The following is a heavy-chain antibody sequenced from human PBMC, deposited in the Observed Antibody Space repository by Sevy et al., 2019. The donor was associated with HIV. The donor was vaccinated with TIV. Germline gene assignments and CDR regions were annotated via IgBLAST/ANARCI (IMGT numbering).Heavy chain of an antibody. CDR1: RFTFSNYG. D-gene: IGHD1-26*01. CDR2: ISYDGSNK. J-gene: IGHJ4*02. V-gene: IGHV3-33*05. Sequence: GGSLRLSCAVSRFTFSNYGMHWVRQAPGKGLEWVALISYDGSNKHYADSVKGRFTISRDNVKNTLFLDMNSLRAEVTAIYYCAKDAGTYYLTYYFDFWGQGTLVTVSS. CDR3: AKDAGTYYLTYYFDF.